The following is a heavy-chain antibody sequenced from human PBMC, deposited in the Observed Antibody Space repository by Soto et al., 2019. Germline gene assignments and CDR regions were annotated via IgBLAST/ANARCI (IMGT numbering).Heavy chain of an antibody. CDR1: GLTFTTYE. Sequence: DVQLVESGGGLVQPGGSLRLSCAASGLTFTTYEFNWIRQAPGKGLEWVSYINRAGHTTLHAESVKGRFTISRDDAKNSLYLQMHSLRAEDTAVYYCVARVPYRGFDYWGQGTLVTVSS. J-gene: IGHJ4*02. CDR2: INRAGHTT. D-gene: IGHD1-26*01. V-gene: IGHV3-48*03. CDR3: VARVPYRGFDY.